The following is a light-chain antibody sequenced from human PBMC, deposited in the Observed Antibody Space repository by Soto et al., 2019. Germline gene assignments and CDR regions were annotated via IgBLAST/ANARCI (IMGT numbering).Light chain of an antibody. CDR1: TGAVTNGHY. J-gene: IGLJ1*01. CDR2: DTT. CDR3: LLSYNGPYV. Sequence: QAVVTQEPSLTVSPGGTVTLTCGYSTGAVTNGHYPYWFQQKPGQAPRTLIYDTTNRHSWTPARFSGSLLGGKAALTLSGAQPEDEAEYYCLLSYNGPYVFGTGTKLTVL. V-gene: IGLV7-46*01.